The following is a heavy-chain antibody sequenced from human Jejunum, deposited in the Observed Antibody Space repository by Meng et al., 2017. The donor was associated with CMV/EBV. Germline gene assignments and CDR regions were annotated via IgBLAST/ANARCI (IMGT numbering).Heavy chain of an antibody. J-gene: IGHJ4*02. CDR2: INPNNGDT. Sequence: KASDYTYTDYYIHWVRQAPGQGLEWMGRINPNNGDTNYAQSFQGRVTMTRDTSISTVYMELHRLTSDDTALFYCARGQGDNTWTANDYWGQGTLVTVSS. CDR3: ARGQGDNTWTANDY. D-gene: IGHD3/OR15-3a*01. V-gene: IGHV1-2*06. CDR1: DYTYTDYY.